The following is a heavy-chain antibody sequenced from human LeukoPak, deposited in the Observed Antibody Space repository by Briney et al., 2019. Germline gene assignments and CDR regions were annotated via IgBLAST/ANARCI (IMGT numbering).Heavy chain of an antibody. D-gene: IGHD6-13*01. CDR1: GYSFTSYW. CDR2: IYSGDTDT. Sequence: GGALKISCKGSGYSFTSYWRGRVRQIPGQSLVLMGKIYSGDTDTRYSPSLQGLVAISAGKCINTAYLQWISLKVSDAAMYYCEIHKVPHSSSWYGDYWGQGTLVTVSS. J-gene: IGHJ4*02. CDR3: EIHKVPHSSSWYGDY. V-gene: IGHV5-51*01.